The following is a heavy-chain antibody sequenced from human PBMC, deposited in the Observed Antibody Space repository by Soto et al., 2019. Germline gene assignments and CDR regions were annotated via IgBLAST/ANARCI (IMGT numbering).Heavy chain of an antibody. Sequence: SVKVSCKASGGTFSGYAINWVRQAPGQVLEWMGGIIPIFGTANYAQKFQGRVTITADESTSTAYMELSSLRSEDTAVYYCGRGSEVSSRETWGLDVWGQGTTVSV. D-gene: IGHD6-13*01. CDR2: IIPIFGTA. CDR1: GGTFSGYA. J-gene: IGHJ6*02. CDR3: GRGSEVSSRETWGLDV. V-gene: IGHV1-69*13.